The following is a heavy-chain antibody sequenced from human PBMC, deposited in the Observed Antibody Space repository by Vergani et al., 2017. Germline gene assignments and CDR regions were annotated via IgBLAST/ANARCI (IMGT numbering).Heavy chain of an antibody. CDR3: ARSSGYYSYYFYF. Sequence: QVQLAQSGAEVKKPGSSVKVSCKASGGTFSSNSISWVRQAPGQGLEWMGRIIPIFGTTSYAQKFQGRFPILADESTSSAYMELSSLRSEDTAVYYCARSSGYYSYYFYFWVQGTLVTVSS. D-gene: IGHD3-22*01. CDR2: IIPIFGTT. J-gene: IGHJ4*02. CDR1: GGTFSSNS. V-gene: IGHV1-69*13.